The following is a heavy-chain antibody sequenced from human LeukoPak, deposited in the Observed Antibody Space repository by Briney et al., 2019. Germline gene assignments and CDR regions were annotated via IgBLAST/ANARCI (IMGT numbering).Heavy chain of an antibody. V-gene: IGHV1-2*02. CDR2: INPNSGGT. CDR3: ASGLIAAAKYYYYYGMDI. J-gene: IGHJ6*02. D-gene: IGHD6-13*01. CDR1: GYTFTGYY. Sequence: GASVKVSCKASGYTFTGYYMHWVRQAPGQGLEWMGWINPNSGGTNYAQKFQGRVTMTRDTSISTAYMELSRLRSDDTAVYYCASGLIAAAKYYYYYGMDIGGQGTTVTVSS.